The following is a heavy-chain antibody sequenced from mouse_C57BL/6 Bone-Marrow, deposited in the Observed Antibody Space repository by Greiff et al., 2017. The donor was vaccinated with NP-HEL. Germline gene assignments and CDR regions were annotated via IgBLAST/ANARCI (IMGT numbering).Heavy chain of an antibody. Sequence: EVHLVESGGDLVKPGGSLKLSCAASGFTFSSYGMSWVRQTPDKRLEWVATISSGGSYTYYPDSVKGRFTISRDNAKNTLYLQMSRLKSEDTAMYYCARRYYAMDYWGQGTSVTVSS. CDR1: GFTFSSYG. CDR3: ARRYYAMDY. CDR2: ISSGGSYT. J-gene: IGHJ4*01. V-gene: IGHV5-6*01.